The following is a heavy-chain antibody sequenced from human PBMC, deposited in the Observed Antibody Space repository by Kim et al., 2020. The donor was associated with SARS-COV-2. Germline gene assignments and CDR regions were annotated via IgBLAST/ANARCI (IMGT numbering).Heavy chain of an antibody. CDR2: SYI. V-gene: IGHV3-21*01. Sequence: SYIYYADSVKGRFTISRDNAKNSLYLQMNSRRAEDTAVYYCARVVSYGDYWGQGTLVTVSS. J-gene: IGHJ4*02. CDR3: ARVVSYGDY. D-gene: IGHD5-18*01.